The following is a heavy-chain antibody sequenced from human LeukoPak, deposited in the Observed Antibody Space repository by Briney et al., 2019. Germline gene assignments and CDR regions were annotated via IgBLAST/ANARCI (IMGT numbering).Heavy chain of an antibody. CDR2: ISSSGSNI. D-gene: IGHD6-19*01. Sequence: PGGSLRLSCAASGFTFSDCYMSWIRQAPGKGLEWVSYISSSGSNIYFADSVKGRFTISRDNAKNSLSLQMNSLRAEDTAVYYCARVGLGYDAFDIWGQGTMVTVSS. J-gene: IGHJ3*02. CDR3: ARVGLGYDAFDI. V-gene: IGHV3-11*01. CDR1: GFTFSDCY.